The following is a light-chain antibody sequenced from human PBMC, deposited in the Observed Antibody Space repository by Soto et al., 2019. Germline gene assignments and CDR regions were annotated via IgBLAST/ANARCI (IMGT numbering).Light chain of an antibody. CDR3: QKYGSSPPVT. CDR1: QSVSSNY. V-gene: IGKV3-20*01. Sequence: EIVLTQSPGTLSLSPGERATLSCRASQSVSSNYLAWYQQKPGQAPRLLIYGASSRATGIPDRFSGSGSGTDFTLTSSRLEPEDFAVYYCQKYGSSPPVTFGGGTKVEIK. J-gene: IGKJ4*01. CDR2: GAS.